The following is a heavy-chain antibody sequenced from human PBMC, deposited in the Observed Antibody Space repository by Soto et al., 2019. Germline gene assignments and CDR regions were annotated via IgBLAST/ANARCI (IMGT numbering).Heavy chain of an antibody. D-gene: IGHD3-10*01. CDR2: VWYDGTTK. V-gene: IGHV3-33*01. CDR3: ATVDNYYGSVF. J-gene: IGHJ4*02. Sequence: QVQLVESGGGVVQPGTSLRLSCAASGSTFSNYGMHWVRQAPGKGLEWVAVVWYDGTTKFYPDSVKGRFTISRDNSNNTLYLQMNSLRVEVTAVYYCATVDNYYGSVFWGQGTLVTVSS. CDR1: GSTFSNYG.